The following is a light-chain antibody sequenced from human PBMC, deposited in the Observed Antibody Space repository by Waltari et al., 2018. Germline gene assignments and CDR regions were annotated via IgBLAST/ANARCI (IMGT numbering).Light chain of an antibody. CDR3: LQTLQNPWT. V-gene: IGKV2D-29*01. CDR1: QSLLHSNGNTY. J-gene: IGKJ1*01. Sequence: DIVMTQTPLSLHVTPGEPASIPCRSSQSLLHSNGNTYLYWYLQKPGQPPRLLIYTISNRFSGVPDRFSGSGSGSDFTLKISRVEAEDVGVYYCLQTLQNPWTFGQGTKVEIQ. CDR2: TIS.